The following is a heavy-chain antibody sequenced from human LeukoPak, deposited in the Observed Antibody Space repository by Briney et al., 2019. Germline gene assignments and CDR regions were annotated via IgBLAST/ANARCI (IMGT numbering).Heavy chain of an antibody. Sequence: GGSLRLSCAASGFTFDDYGMSWVRQAPGKGLEWVSGINWNGGSTGYADSVEGRFTISRDNAKNSLYLQMNSLRAEDTALYYCARDRYLIGIAAAGTLDYWGQGTLVTVSS. CDR2: INWNGGST. J-gene: IGHJ4*02. CDR3: ARDRYLIGIAAAGTLDY. D-gene: IGHD6-13*01. CDR1: GFTFDDYG. V-gene: IGHV3-20*04.